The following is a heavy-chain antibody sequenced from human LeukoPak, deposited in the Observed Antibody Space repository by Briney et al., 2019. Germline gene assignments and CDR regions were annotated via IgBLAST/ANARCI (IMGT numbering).Heavy chain of an antibody. CDR3: ARDKAVGPTLLDY. CDR2: IKQDGSEI. CDR1: GFTFSGYW. V-gene: IGHV3-7*01. J-gene: IGHJ4*02. D-gene: IGHD1-26*01. Sequence: GGSLRLSCAASGFTFSGYWMSWVRQAPGKGPEWVANIKQDGSEIYYVDSVKGRFTISRDNAKNSLFLQMNSQRAEDTAVYYCARDKAVGPTLLDYWGQGTLVTVSS.